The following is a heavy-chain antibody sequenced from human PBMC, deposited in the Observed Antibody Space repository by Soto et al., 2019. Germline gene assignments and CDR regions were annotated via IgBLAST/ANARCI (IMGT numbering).Heavy chain of an antibody. CDR3: AKDAKILDWLPTSYYFDF. V-gene: IGHV3-23*01. Sequence: EVQVLESGGGLAQPGRSLRLSCAVSGLSFSSYAMTWVRQSPGKGLEWVSSISRSGNSTYSADSVRGRFTISRDNSKNTLYLPMNSLRAEDTAVYYCAKDAKILDWLPTSYYFDFWGQGTLVTVSS. J-gene: IGHJ4*02. CDR1: GLSFSSYA. CDR2: ISRSGNST. D-gene: IGHD3-9*01.